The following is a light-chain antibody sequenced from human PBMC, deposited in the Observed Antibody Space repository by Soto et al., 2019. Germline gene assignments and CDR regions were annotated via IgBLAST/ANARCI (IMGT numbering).Light chain of an antibody. CDR2: EGS. Sequence: QSVLTQPASVSGCPGQSITISCTGTSSDDGSYNLVSWYQQHPGKAPKLMIYEGSKRPSGVSNRFSGSKSGNTASLTISGLQAEDEADYYCCSYAGSSTLYVFGTGTKLTVL. CDR3: CSYAGSSTLYV. J-gene: IGLJ1*01. CDR1: SSDDGSYNL. V-gene: IGLV2-23*01.